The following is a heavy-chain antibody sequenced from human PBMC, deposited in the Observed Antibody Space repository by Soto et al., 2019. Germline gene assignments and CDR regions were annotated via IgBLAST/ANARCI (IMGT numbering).Heavy chain of an antibody. J-gene: IGHJ6*02. CDR2: IWYDGSNK. CDR1: GFTFSSYG. Sequence: QVQLVESGGGVVQPGRSLRLSCAASGFTFSSYGMHWVRQAPGKGLEWVAVIWYDGSNKYYADSVKGRFTISRDNSKNTLYLQMNGLRAEDTAVYYCARGPLGSSSSWYVGGRYYYYYGMDVWGQGTTVTVSS. V-gene: IGHV3-33*01. CDR3: ARGPLGSSSSWYVGGRYYYYYGMDV. D-gene: IGHD6-13*01.